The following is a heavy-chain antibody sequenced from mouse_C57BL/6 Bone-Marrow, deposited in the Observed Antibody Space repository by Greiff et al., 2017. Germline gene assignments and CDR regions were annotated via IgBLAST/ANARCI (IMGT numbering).Heavy chain of an antibody. V-gene: IGHV1-62-2*01. CDR3: ARHEASYYYGSSPYFDY. CDR1: GYTFTEYT. D-gene: IGHD1-1*01. Sequence: QVQLKESGAELAKPGASVKLSCKASGYTFTEYTIHWVKQRSGQGLEWIGWFYPGSGSIKYNEKFKDKATLTADKSSSTVYMELSRLTSEDSAVYFCARHEASYYYGSSPYFDYWGQGTTLTVSS. J-gene: IGHJ2*01. CDR2: FYPGSGSI.